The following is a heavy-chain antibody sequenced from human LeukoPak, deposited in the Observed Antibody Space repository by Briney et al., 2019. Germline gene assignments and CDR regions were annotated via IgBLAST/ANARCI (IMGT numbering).Heavy chain of an antibody. V-gene: IGHV3-23*01. J-gene: IGHJ4*02. D-gene: IGHD6-19*01. CDR1: GFTFSSCA. Sequence: GGSLRLSCAASGFTFSSCAVSWVRQAPGKGLAWVSRISRSGDSTYYADSVKGRFTISRDNSKNTLYLQMNSLRAEDTAIYYCAKTITVAGSEYHFDYWGQGTLVTVSS. CDR2: ISRSGDST. CDR3: AKTITVAGSEYHFDY.